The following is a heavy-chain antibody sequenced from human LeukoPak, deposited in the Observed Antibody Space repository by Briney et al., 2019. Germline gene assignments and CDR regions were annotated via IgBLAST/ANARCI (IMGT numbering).Heavy chain of an antibody. D-gene: IGHD3-22*01. CDR2: INHSGST. Sequence: SETLSLTCAVYGGSFSGYYWSWIRQPPGKGLEWIGEINHSGSTNYNPSLKSRVTISVDTSKNQFSLKLSSVTAADTAVYYCARGLPYYYDSSGYYLSSYYYYHGMDVWGQGTTVTVSS. CDR1: GGSFSGYY. CDR3: ARGLPYYYDSSGYYLSSYYYYHGMDV. J-gene: IGHJ6*02. V-gene: IGHV4-34*01.